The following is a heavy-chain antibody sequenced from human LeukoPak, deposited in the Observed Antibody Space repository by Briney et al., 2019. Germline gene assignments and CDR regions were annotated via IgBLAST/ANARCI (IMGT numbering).Heavy chain of an antibody. CDR1: GFTFNSYC. CDR3: ARETVGIDY. V-gene: IGHV3-48*01. Sequence: GGSLRLSCAASGFTFNSYCMIWVRQAPGKGLEWVSYISSSSSTITYADSVRGRFTISRDNAKNSLYLQMNSLRAEDTALYYCARETVGIDYWGQGTLVTVSS. D-gene: IGHD4-23*01. J-gene: IGHJ4*02. CDR2: ISSSSSTI.